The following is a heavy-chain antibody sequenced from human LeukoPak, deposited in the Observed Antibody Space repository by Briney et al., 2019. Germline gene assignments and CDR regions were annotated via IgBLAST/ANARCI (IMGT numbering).Heavy chain of an antibody. CDR2: INSGGGT. D-gene: IGHD1-1*01. CDR1: GFTFSSYA. J-gene: IGHJ4*02. V-gene: IGHV3-23*01. CDR3: AKGGEYI. Sequence: RTGGSLRLSCAASGFTFSSYAMNWVRQAPGKGLEWVSGINSGGGTSYADSVKGRFTISRDTSRNTLYLQMNSLRAEDTALYYCAKGGEYIGGQGTLVTVSS.